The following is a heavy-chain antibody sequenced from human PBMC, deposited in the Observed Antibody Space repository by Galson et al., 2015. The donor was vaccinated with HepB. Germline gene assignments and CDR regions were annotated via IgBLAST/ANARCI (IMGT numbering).Heavy chain of an antibody. Sequence: SLRLSCAASGFTFSDYYMRWIRQAPGKGLGWISYATSSSSYRSYADSVKGRFTISRDNAKNALYLQMNSLRAEETAVYYCARDMRDWGIFGLAVKGVGNYYGMDVWGQGTTVTVSS. CDR1: GFTFSDYY. V-gene: IGHV3-11*05. CDR3: ARDMRDWGIFGLAVKGVGNYYGMDV. CDR2: ATSSSSYR. D-gene: IGHD3/OR15-3a*01. J-gene: IGHJ6*02.